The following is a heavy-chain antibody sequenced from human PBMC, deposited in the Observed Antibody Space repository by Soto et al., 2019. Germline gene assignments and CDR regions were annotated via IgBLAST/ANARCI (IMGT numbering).Heavy chain of an antibody. CDR1: GFTFSNYA. CDR3: AKGSTNSRPYYFDL. D-gene: IGHD3-10*01. CDR2: ITDTGGDT. J-gene: IGHJ4*02. V-gene: IGHV3-23*01. Sequence: DVQLLESGGGSAQPGGSLRLSCAASGFTFSNYAMGWVRQAPGKGLGWVSAITDTGGDTYHADSLKGRFTISRDNTKNTLYLQMNSLRAEDTAIYYCAKGSTNSRPYYFDLWGQGTLVTVSS.